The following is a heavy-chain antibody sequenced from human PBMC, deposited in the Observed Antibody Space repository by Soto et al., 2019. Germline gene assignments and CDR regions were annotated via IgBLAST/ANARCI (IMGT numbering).Heavy chain of an antibody. CDR3: AKDRSSWFGELLSWWFDP. Sequence: EVQLLESGGGLVQPGGSLRLSCAASGFTFSSYAMSWVHQAPGKGLEWVSAISGSGGSTYYADSVKGRFTISRDNSKNTLYLQMNSLRAEDTAVYYCAKDRSSWFGELLSWWFDPWGQGTLVTVSS. CDR2: ISGSGGST. J-gene: IGHJ5*02. CDR1: GFTFSSYA. D-gene: IGHD3-10*01. V-gene: IGHV3-23*01.